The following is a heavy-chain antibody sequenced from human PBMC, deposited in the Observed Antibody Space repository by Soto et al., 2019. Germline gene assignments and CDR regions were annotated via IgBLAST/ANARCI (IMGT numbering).Heavy chain of an antibody. V-gene: IGHV4-34*01. D-gene: IGHD3-22*01. Sequence: SETLSLTCAVYGGSFSGYYWSWIRQPPGKGLERIGEINHSGSTNYNPSLKSRVTISVDTSKNQFSLKLSSVTAADTAVYYCARQHYYDSSGYYTWNWGQGTLVTVSS. CDR3: ARQHYYDSSGYYTWN. J-gene: IGHJ4*02. CDR2: INHSGST. CDR1: GGSFSGYY.